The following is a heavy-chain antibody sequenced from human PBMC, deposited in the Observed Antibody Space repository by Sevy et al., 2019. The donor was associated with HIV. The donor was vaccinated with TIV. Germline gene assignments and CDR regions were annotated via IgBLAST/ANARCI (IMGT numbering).Heavy chain of an antibody. D-gene: IGHD1-7*01. CDR2: IYTSGST. V-gene: IGHV4-4*07. Sequence: SETLSLTCTVSGGSISSYYWSWIRQPAGKGLEWIGRIYTSGSTNYNPSLKSRVTMSVDTSKNQFYLKLSSVTAADTAVYSCACGAHPTDITGTTNWGQGTLVTVSS. CDR1: GGSISSYY. J-gene: IGHJ4*02. CDR3: ACGAHPTDITGTTN.